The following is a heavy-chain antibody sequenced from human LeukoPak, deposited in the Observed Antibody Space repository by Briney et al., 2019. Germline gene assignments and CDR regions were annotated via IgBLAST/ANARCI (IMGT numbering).Heavy chain of an antibody. J-gene: IGHJ4*02. CDR2: IIPIFGTA. D-gene: IGHD2-2*01. Sequence: GASVKVSCKASGGTFSSYAISWVRQAPGQGLEWMGGIIPIFGTANYAQKFQGRVTITADESTSTAYMELSSLRSQDTAVYYCARDSCSSTSCYYYWGQGTLVTVSS. V-gene: IGHV1-69*13. CDR1: GGTFSSYA. CDR3: ARDSCSSTSCYYY.